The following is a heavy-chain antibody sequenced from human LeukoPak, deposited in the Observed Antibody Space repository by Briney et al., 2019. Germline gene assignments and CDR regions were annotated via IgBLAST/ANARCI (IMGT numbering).Heavy chain of an antibody. CDR2: IYGDGTI. D-gene: IGHD3-10*01. CDR3: TRDSGTTGEVKFDP. J-gene: IGHJ5*02. V-gene: IGHV4-4*07. Sequence: SETLSLTCTVSGACISKYYWTWVRQTVGKGLEWIGRIYGDGTITYNPSLKSRVTMSVDTSKNQFSLRLTSVTAADTAMYYCTRDSGTTGEVKFDPWGQGTLVTVSS. CDR1: GACISKYY.